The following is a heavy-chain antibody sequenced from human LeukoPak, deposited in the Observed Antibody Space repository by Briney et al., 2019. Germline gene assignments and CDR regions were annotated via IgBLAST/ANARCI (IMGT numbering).Heavy chain of an antibody. CDR3: ARDHLAAAGTSSWFNP. V-gene: IGHV4-31*03. CDR1: GGSISSGGYY. J-gene: IGHJ5*02. CDR2: IYYSGST. D-gene: IGHD6-13*01. Sequence: SQTLSLTCTVSGGSISSGGYYWSWIRQHPGKGLEWIGYIYYSGSTYYNPSLKSRVTISVDTSKNQFSLKLSSATAADTAVYYCARDHLAAAGTSSWFNPWGQGTLVTVSS.